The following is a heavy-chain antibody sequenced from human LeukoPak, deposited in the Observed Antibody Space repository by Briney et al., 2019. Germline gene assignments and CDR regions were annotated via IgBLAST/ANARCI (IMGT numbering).Heavy chain of an antibody. D-gene: IGHD1-7*01. CDR3: ARSGTLYRYTPGFDP. CDR1: GGSFSGYY. J-gene: IGHJ5*02. CDR2: INHSGST. V-gene: IGHV4-34*01. Sequence: KSSETLSLTCAVYGGSFSGYYWSWIRQPPGKGLEWIGEINHSGSTNYNPSLKSRVTISVDTSENQFSLKLSSVTAADTAVYYCARSGTLYRYTPGFDPWGQGTLVTVSS.